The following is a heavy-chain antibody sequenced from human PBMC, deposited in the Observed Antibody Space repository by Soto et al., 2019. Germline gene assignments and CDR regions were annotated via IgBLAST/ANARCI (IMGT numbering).Heavy chain of an antibody. CDR3: ARVGEAPYYDILTGYYWVRVGFDY. Sequence: PGESLKISCKGSGYSFTSYWIGWVRQMPGKGLEWMGIIYPGDSDTRYSPSFQGQVTISADKSISTAYLQWSSLKASDTAMYYCARVGEAPYYDILTGYYWVRVGFDYWGQGTLVTVSS. V-gene: IGHV5-51*01. J-gene: IGHJ4*02. CDR1: GYSFTSYW. CDR2: IYPGDSDT. D-gene: IGHD3-9*01.